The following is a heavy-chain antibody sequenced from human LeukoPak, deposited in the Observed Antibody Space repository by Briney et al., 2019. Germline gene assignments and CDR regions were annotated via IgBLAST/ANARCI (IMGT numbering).Heavy chain of an antibody. J-gene: IGHJ4*02. CDR2: MYDSGST. Sequence: SETLSLTCTVSGGSISSHYWSWIRQPPGKGLEWIGYMYDSGSTKYNPSLKSRVTISVDMSRNQFSLKLSSVTAADTAVYYCARGVYIAAAQYGYWGQGTLVTVSS. CDR1: GGSISSHY. CDR3: ARGVYIAAAQYGY. D-gene: IGHD6-13*01. V-gene: IGHV4-59*11.